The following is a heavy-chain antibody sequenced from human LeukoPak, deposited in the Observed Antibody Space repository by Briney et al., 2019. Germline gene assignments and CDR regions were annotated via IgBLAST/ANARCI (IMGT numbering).Heavy chain of an antibody. CDR3: ARELPAGNYMGV. CDR1: GGSISSYY. V-gene: IGHV4-59*01. CDR2: IYYSGST. J-gene: IGHJ6*03. D-gene: IGHD2-2*01. Sequence: SETLSLTCTVSGGSISSYYWSWIRQPPGKGLEWIGYIYYSGSTNYNPSLKSRVTISVDTSKNQFSLKLSSVTAADTAVYYCARELPAGNYMGVWGKGTTVTISS.